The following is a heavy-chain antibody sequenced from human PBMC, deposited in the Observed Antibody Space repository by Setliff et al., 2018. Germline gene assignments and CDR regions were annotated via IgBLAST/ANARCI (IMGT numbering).Heavy chain of an antibody. CDR3: AALDWGENFYNVDA. J-gene: IGHJ6*03. CDR2: INGDATIT. V-gene: IGHV3-74*01. D-gene: IGHD7-27*01. Sequence: GESLTISCGAFGFTFSKYWMYWVRQAPGKGLVWLSRINGDATITNYADSVKGRFTISRDNGRNTLYLQINSLRGEDTGVYFCAALDWGENFYNVDAWGKGTTVTVSS. CDR1: GFTFSKYW.